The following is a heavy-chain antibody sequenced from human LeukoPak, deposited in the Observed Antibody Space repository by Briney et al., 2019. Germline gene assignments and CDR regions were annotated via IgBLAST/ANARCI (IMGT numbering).Heavy chain of an antibody. V-gene: IGHV3-30*03. CDR2: ISYDGNTK. J-gene: IGHJ4*02. Sequence: PGGSLRLSCVVSGFTFSNYAVHWVRQAPGKGLEWVAFISYDGNTKYYSDSVKGRFTISRDNSDNMLFVQMKSLRVEDTAVYYCARGLLVSYFDHWGQGKLVTVSS. CDR3: ARGLLVSYFDH. CDR1: GFTFSNYA.